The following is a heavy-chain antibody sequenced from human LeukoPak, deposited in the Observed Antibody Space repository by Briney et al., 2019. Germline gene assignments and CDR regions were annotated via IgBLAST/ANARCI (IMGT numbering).Heavy chain of an antibody. V-gene: IGHV3-7*01. CDR2: IKQGGSEK. J-gene: IGHJ6*04. CDR3: ARDTYYYDSSGYYSLGDV. Sequence: PGGSLRFSCAASGFTFSSYWMSWVRQAPRKGLEWVADIKQGGSEKYYVDSVKGRFTISRDNAKNSLYLQMNSLRAEDTAVYYCARDTYYYDSSGYYSLGDVWGKGTTVTVSS. D-gene: IGHD3-22*01. CDR1: GFTFSSYW.